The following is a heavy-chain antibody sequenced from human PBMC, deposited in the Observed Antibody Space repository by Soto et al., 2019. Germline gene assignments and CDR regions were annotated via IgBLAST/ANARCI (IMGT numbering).Heavy chain of an antibody. CDR1: GFTFSSYA. CDR3: ASTDAAGLYYLVY. Sequence: PGGSLRLSCAASGFTFSSYAMSWVRQAPGKGLEWVSAISGSGGSTYYADSVKGRFTISRDNSKNTLYLQMNSLRAEDTAVYYCASTDAAGLYYLVYRGRGPLVAVSS. CDR2: ISGSGGST. J-gene: IGHJ4*02. D-gene: IGHD2-8*02. V-gene: IGHV3-23*01.